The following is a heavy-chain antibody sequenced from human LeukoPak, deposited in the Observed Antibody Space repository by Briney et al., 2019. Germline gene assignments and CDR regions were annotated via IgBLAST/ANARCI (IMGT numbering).Heavy chain of an antibody. D-gene: IGHD6-19*01. Sequence: SQTLSLTCAISGDSVSSDSATWNWIRQSPSRGLEWLGRTYYRSKWYSTYAVSVKSRISINSDTSKNQFSLQLNSVTPEDTAIYYCARGPQWLNYWGQGTLVTVSS. CDR1: GDSVSSDSAT. V-gene: IGHV6-1*01. J-gene: IGHJ4*02. CDR3: ARGPQWLNY. CDR2: TYYRSKWYS.